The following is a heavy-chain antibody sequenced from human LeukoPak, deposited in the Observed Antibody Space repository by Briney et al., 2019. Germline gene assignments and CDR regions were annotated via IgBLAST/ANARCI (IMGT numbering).Heavy chain of an antibody. D-gene: IGHD4-17*01. CDR3: ARGPVTTSLDY. CDR2: ITSTSSYI. CDR1: GFTFSSDS. V-gene: IGHV3-21*01. Sequence: GGSLRLSCAASGFTFSSDSMNWVRQAPGKGLEWVSSITSTSSYIYYADSVKGRFTISRDNANNSLFLQMNSLRAEDTAVYYCARGPVTTSLDYWDQGTLVTVSS. J-gene: IGHJ4*02.